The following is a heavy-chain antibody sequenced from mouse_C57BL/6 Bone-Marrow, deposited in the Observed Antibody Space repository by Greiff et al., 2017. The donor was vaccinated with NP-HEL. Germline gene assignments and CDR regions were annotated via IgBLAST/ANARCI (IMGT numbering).Heavy chain of an antibody. CDR1: GFTFSDYG. CDR3: ANGNPYWYFDV. CDR2: ISSGSSTI. V-gene: IGHV5-17*01. D-gene: IGHD2-1*01. Sequence: EVKLMESGGGLVKPGGSLKLSCAASGFTFSDYGMHWVRQAPEKGLEWVAYISSGSSTIYYADTVKGRFTISRDNAKNTLFLQMTSLRSEDTAMYYCANGNPYWYFDVWGTGTTVTVSS. J-gene: IGHJ1*03.